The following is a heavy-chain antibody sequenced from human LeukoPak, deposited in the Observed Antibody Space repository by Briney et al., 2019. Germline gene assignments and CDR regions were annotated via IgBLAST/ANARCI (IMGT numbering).Heavy chain of an antibody. CDR2: IYYSGST. J-gene: IGHJ5*02. Sequence: SETLSLTCTVSGGSISSYYWSWIRQPPGKGLEWIGYIYYSGSTNYNPPLKSRVTISVDTSKNQFSLKLSSVTAADTAVYYCARDITCYYDSSGYYGWFDPWGQGTLVTVSS. CDR1: GGSISSYY. D-gene: IGHD3-22*01. V-gene: IGHV4-59*01. CDR3: ARDITCYYDSSGYYGWFDP.